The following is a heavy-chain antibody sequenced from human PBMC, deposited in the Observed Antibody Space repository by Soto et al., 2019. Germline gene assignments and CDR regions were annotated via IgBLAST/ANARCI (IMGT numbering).Heavy chain of an antibody. Sequence: GGSLRLSCTASGFTLSSYAMSWVRQAPGGGLEWVASVSGGGRDTYYAASLRGRFTISRDNSKDTLYLQMSSLRAEDTAVYYCAKAPRTYDFPYYFDSWGQGTLVTVSS. V-gene: IGHV3-23*01. D-gene: IGHD3-3*01. CDR3: AKAPRTYDFPYYFDS. CDR1: GFTLSSYA. CDR2: VSGGGRDT. J-gene: IGHJ4*02.